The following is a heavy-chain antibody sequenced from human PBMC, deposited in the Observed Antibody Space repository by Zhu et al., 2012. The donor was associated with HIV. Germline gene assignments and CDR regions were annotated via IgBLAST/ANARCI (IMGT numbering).Heavy chain of an antibody. J-gene: IGHJ5*02. D-gene: IGHD3-10*01. CDR3: ARVFGPSGFGELVGCNPNVVPTP. CDR2: ISRSSSTI. V-gene: IGHV3-48*01. CDR1: GFTFSSYS. Sequence: EVQLVESGGGLVQPGGSLRLSCAASGFTFSSYSMNWVRQAPGKGLEWVSYISRSSSTIYYADSVKGRFTISRDNAKNSLYLQMNSLRAEDTAVYYCARVFGPSGFGELVGCNPNVVPTPWGHGNPWSPSP.